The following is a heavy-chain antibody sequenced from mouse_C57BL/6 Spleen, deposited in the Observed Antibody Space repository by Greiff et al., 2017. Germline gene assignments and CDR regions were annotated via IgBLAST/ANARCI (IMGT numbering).Heavy chain of an antibody. D-gene: IGHD3-1*01. V-gene: IGHV1-15*01. Sequence: VQLQQPGAELVKPGASVKLSCKASGYTFTSYWMHWVKQTPVHGLEWIGAIDPETGGTAYNQKFKGKAILTADKSSSTAYMELRSLTSEDSAVYYCTRGGSGYWGQGTTLTVSS. CDR2: IDPETGGT. CDR3: TRGGSGY. J-gene: IGHJ2*01. CDR1: GYTFTSYW.